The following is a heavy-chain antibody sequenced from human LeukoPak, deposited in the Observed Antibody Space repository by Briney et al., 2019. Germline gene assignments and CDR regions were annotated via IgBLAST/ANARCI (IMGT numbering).Heavy chain of an antibody. CDR3: ARWDSSGSHFDY. V-gene: IGHV4-59*01. J-gene: IGHJ4*02. Sequence: PSETLSLTCTVSGGPISSYCWSWIRQPPGKGLEWIGYIYYSGSTNYNPSLKSRVTISVDTSKNQFSLKLSSVTAADTAVYYCARWDSSGSHFDYWGQGTLVTVSS. CDR2: IYYSGST. CDR1: GGPISSYC. D-gene: IGHD3-22*01.